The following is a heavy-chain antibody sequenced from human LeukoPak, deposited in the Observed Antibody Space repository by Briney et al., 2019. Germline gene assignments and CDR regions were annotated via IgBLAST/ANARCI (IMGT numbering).Heavy chain of an antibody. CDR2: ISGNSSSI. Sequence: GGSLRLSCAASGFTFSTYSMNWVRQAPGKGLEWVSYISGNSSSIYDADSVKGRFTISRDNAKNSLYLQMNSLRDEDTAVYYCARNYYDSSGYSYYFDYWGQGTLVTVSS. D-gene: IGHD3-22*01. CDR1: GFTFSTYS. CDR3: ARNYYDSSGYSYYFDY. V-gene: IGHV3-48*02. J-gene: IGHJ4*02.